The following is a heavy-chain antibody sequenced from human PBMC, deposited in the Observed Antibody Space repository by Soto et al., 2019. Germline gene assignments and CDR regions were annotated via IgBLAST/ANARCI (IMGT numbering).Heavy chain of an antibody. CDR1: GFTFSNYA. V-gene: IGHV3-30*18. CDR3: VKDGVSGWSDYFFDY. Sequence: GGSLRLSCAASGFTFSNYAMHWVRRAPGKGLECVALISYDGINKYYADSVKGRFTVSRDNSKSTLYLQMNSLRAEDTAVYYCVKDGVSGWSDYFFDYWGQGNLVTVSS. D-gene: IGHD6-19*01. CDR2: ISYDGINK. J-gene: IGHJ4*02.